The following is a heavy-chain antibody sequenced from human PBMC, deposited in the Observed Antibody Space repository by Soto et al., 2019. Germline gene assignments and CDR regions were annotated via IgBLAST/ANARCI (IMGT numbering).Heavy chain of an antibody. J-gene: IGHJ3*02. CDR1: GGSISSGDYY. CDR2: IYYSGST. V-gene: IGHV4-30-4*01. CDR3: ARDLLEANYYDSSGYYSGPGI. D-gene: IGHD3-22*01. Sequence: TLSLTCTVSGGSISSGDYYWSWIRQPPGKGLEWIGYIYYSGSTYYNPSLKSRVTISVDTSKNQFSLKLSSVTAADTAVYYCARDLLEANYYDSSGYYSGPGIWGQGTMVTVAS.